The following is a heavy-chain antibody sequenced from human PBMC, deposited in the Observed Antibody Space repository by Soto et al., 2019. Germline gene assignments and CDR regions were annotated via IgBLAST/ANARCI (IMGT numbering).Heavy chain of an antibody. V-gene: IGHV3-23*01. J-gene: IGHJ3*02. CDR2: VSASGVTT. D-gene: IGHD3-9*01. CDR1: GFTFNTHA. CDR3: AKDRYFDWMNALDI. Sequence: GGSLRPSCAVTGFTFNTHAMSWVRQAPGKGLEWVATVSASGVTTYYTDSAKGRFTISRDNSTYTLFLQMKSLRAEDTAVYYCAKDRYFDWMNALDIWGQGTMVTVSS.